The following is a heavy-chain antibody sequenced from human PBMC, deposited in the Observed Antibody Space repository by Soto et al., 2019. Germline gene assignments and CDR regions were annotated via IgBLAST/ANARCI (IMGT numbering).Heavy chain of an antibody. D-gene: IGHD6-19*01. CDR3: GRVAGFGRGGRLWVD. V-gene: IGHV4-4*02. Sequence: QAQLQESGPRLVKPSGTQSLTCAVSGCSISSSNWWRWVRQPPGKVLEWIGDTDHSGSTNFNPSLKSRFTISVDKYKNQFSMKRPSVAVAGPAVYYWGRVAGFGRGGRLWVDWGQGAMVTVSS. CDR2: TDHSGST. CDR1: GCSISSSNW. J-gene: IGHJ4*02.